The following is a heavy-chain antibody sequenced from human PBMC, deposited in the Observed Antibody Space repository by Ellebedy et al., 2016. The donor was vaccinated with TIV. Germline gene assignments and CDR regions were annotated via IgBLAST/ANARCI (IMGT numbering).Heavy chain of an antibody. CDR1: GFTFSSYG. V-gene: IGHV3-30*02. D-gene: IGHD5-18*01. CDR3: AKQDTAMGMGYYYGMDF. Sequence: GGSLRLSXAASGFTFSSYGMHWVRQAPGKGLEWVAVIWYDGSNKYYADSVKGRFTISRDNSKNTLYLQMNSLRAEDTAVYYCAKQDTAMGMGYYYGMDFWGQGTTVTVSS. CDR2: IWYDGSNK. J-gene: IGHJ6*02.